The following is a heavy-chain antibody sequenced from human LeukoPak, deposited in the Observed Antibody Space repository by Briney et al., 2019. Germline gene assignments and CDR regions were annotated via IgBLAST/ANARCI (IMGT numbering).Heavy chain of an antibody. V-gene: IGHV3-23*01. Sequence: PGGSLRLSCAASGFTFSSYAMSWVRQAPGKGLEWVSSISGSGGGTYYADSVKGRFTISRDNSKNTLYLQMNSLRDEDTAIYYCAKGYGDYVDTVFGYWGQGTLVTVSS. CDR2: ISGSGGGT. J-gene: IGHJ4*02. CDR1: GFTFSSYA. CDR3: AKGYGDYVDTVFGY. D-gene: IGHD4-17*01.